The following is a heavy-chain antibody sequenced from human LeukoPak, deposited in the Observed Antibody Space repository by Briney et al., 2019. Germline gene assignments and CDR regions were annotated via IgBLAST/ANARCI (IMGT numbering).Heavy chain of an antibody. CDR2: ISPTNGDT. CDR1: GYIFTANY. Sequence: ASMKVSCKTSGYIFTANYIHWVRQAPGQGLEWMGWISPTNGDTRYAQKFQGRVAMTRDTSITTGYMELSRLRSDDTAVYYCVRDGLHWDYDFWGQGTLVAVSS. D-gene: IGHD1-7*01. CDR3: VRDGLHWDYDF. V-gene: IGHV1-2*02. J-gene: IGHJ4*02.